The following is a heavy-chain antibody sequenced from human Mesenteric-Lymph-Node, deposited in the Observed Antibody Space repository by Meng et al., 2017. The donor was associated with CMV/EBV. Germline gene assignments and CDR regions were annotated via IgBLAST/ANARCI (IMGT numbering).Heavy chain of an antibody. D-gene: IGHD4-17*01. Sequence: ASVKVSCKASGYTFTGYYMHWVRQAPGQGLEWMGWINVKSGGTKYAQRFQGRVTLTRDTSISTAYMELTRLNSDDTAVYFCARGSVTLDHWGQGTPVTVSS. CDR1: GYTFTGYY. CDR3: ARGSVTLDH. CDR2: INVKSGGT. J-gene: IGHJ4*02. V-gene: IGHV1-2*02.